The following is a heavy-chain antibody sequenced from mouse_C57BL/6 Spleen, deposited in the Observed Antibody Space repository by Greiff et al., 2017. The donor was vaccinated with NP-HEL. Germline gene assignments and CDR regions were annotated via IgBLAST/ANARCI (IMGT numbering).Heavy chain of an antibody. Sequence: EVMLVESGPELVKPGASVKIPCKASGYTFTDYNMDWVKQSHGKSLEWIGDINPNNGGTIYNQKFKGKATLTVDKSSSTAYMELRSLTSEDTAVYYCARAAWFAYWGQGTLVTVSA. J-gene: IGHJ3*01. V-gene: IGHV1-18*01. CDR1: GYTFTDYN. CDR2: INPNNGGT. CDR3: ARAAWFAY.